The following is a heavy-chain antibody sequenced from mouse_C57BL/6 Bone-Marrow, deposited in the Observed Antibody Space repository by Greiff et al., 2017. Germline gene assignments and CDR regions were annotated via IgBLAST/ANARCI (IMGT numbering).Heavy chain of an antibody. CDR1: GYAFSSYW. J-gene: IGHJ1*03. CDR2: IYPGDGDT. V-gene: IGHV1-80*01. CDR3: ARYPPHYYGSSHWYFDV. D-gene: IGHD1-1*01. Sequence: VQLQQSGAELVKPGASVKISCKASGYAFSSYWINWVKQRPGKGLEWIGQIYPGDGDTNYNGKFKGKATLTADKSSSTAYMQLSSLTSEDSAVXVCARYPPHYYGSSHWYFDVWGTGTTVTVSS.